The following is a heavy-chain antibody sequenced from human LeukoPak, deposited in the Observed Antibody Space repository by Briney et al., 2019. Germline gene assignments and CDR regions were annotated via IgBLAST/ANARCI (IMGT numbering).Heavy chain of an antibody. CDR1: GYTFTDYF. Sequence: ASVKVSCKASGYTFTDYFLHWVRQAPGQGLEWMGWINPNSGGTNYAQKFQGRVTMTRDTSISTAYMELSRLRSDDTAVYYCARERGSSSWFSWFDPWGQGTLVTVSS. CDR3: ARERGSSSWFSWFDP. J-gene: IGHJ5*02. D-gene: IGHD6-13*01. CDR2: INPNSGGT. V-gene: IGHV1-2*02.